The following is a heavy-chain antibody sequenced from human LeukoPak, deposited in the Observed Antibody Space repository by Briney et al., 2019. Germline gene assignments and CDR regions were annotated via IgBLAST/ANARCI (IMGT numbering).Heavy chain of an antibody. J-gene: IGHJ5*02. CDR1: GGSFSGYY. D-gene: IGHD2-8*02. Sequence: PSETLSLTCAVYGGSFSGYYWSWIRQPPGKGLEWIGEINHSGSTNYNPSLKSRVTISVDTSKNQFSLKLSSVTAADTAVYYCARRPEWGGVSNWFDPWGQGTLVTVSS. V-gene: IGHV4-34*01. CDR3: ARRPEWGGVSNWFDP. CDR2: INHSGST.